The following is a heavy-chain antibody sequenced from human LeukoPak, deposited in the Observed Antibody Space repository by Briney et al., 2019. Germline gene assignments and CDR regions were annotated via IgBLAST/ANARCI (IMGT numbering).Heavy chain of an antibody. D-gene: IGHD6-19*01. Sequence: GGCLRLSCAASGFTLSSYGMHWVRQAPGKGLEWVGVIWYDGSNKYYADSVKGRFTISRDNSKNTLYLQMNSLRAEDTAVYYCARDRASSGWYRNWFDPWGQGTLVTVSS. J-gene: IGHJ5*02. CDR1: GFTLSSYG. CDR3: ARDRASSGWYRNWFDP. CDR2: IWYDGSNK. V-gene: IGHV3-33*01.